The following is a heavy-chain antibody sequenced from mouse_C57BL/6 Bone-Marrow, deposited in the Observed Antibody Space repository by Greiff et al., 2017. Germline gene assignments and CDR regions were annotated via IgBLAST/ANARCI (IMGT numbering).Heavy chain of an antibody. CDR2: IHPNSGST. V-gene: IGHV1-64*01. CDR3: ARTPQIYYDYEAWFAY. Sequence: QVQLQQPGAELVKPGASVKLSCKASGYTFTSYWMHWVKQRPGQGLEWIGMIHPNSGSTNYNEKFKSKATLTVDKSSSTAYMQLSSLTSEDSAVYYCARTPQIYYDYEAWFAYWRHGVLVPVSA. CDR1: GYTFTSYW. J-gene: IGHJ3*01. D-gene: IGHD2-4*01.